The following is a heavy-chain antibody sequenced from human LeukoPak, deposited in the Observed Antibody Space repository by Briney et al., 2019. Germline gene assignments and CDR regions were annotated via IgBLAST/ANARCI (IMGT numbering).Heavy chain of an antibody. J-gene: IGHJ6*02. CDR3: ARENGAGRYYYYGMDV. Sequence: SETLSLTCAVYGGSFSGYYWSWIRQPPGKGLEWIGEINHSGSTNYNPSLKSRVTISVGTSKNQFSLKLSSVTAADTAVYYCARENGAGRYYYYGMDVWGQGTTVTVSS. CDR1: GGSFSGYY. D-gene: IGHD6-19*01. V-gene: IGHV4-34*01. CDR2: INHSGST.